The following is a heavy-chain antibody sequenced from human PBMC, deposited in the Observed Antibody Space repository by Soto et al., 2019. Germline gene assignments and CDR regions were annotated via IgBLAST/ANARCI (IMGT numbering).Heavy chain of an antibody. V-gene: IGHV1-69*02. Sequence: GASVKVSCKASGGTFSSYTISWVRQAPGQGLEWMGRIIPILGIANYAQKFQGRVTITADKSTSTAYMELSSLRSEDTAVYYCASADYGDSDAFDIWGQGTMVTVSS. CDR1: GGTFSSYT. CDR2: IIPILGIA. J-gene: IGHJ3*02. CDR3: ASADYGDSDAFDI. D-gene: IGHD4-17*01.